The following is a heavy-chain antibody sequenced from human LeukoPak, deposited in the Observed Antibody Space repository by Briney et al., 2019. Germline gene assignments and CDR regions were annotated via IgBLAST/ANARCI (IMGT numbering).Heavy chain of an antibody. CDR2: INPNSGGT. Sequence: ASVKVSCKASGYTFTGYYMHWVRQAPGQGLEWMGWINPNSGGTNYAQKLQGRVTMTRDTSISTAYMELSRLRSDDTAVYYCARVGSGYGGNHNWFDPWGQGTLVTVSS. CDR1: GYTFTGYY. V-gene: IGHV1-2*02. D-gene: IGHD4-23*01. CDR3: ARVGSGYGGNHNWFDP. J-gene: IGHJ5*02.